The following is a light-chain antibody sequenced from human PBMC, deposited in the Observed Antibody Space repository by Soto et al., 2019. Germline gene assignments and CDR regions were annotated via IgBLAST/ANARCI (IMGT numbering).Light chain of an antibody. Sequence: QPVLTQPPSASASLGASVTLTCTLSSGYSNSKVDWYQQRPGKGPRFVMRVGTGGIVGSKGDGIPDRFSVLGSGLNRYLTIKNIQEEDESDYHCAADHGSGSNFVVVFGGGTKLSVL. V-gene: IGLV9-49*01. CDR2: VGTGGIVG. CDR1: SGYSNSK. CDR3: AADHGSGSNFVVV. J-gene: IGLJ2*01.